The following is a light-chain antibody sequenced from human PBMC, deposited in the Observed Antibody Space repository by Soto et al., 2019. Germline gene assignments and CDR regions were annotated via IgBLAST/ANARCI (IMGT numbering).Light chain of an antibody. CDR2: GAS. CDR1: QTFTNNY. V-gene: IGKV3-20*01. J-gene: IGKJ2*01. Sequence: EIVLTQSPGTLSLSTGERAILSCRASQTFTNNYLAWYQQKHGQAPRLLLYGASSRATGIPDRFSGSGSGTDFTLIIRGLEPEDSAVYYCQHYGSAPYTFGQGKKLEIK. CDR3: QHYGSAPYT.